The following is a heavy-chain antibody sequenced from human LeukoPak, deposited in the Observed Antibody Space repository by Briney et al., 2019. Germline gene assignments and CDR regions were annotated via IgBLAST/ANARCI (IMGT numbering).Heavy chain of an antibody. Sequence: PSETLSLTCTVSGASISSGSYYWSWIRQPAGKGLEWIGRIYTSGSTNYNPSLKSRVTISVDTSKNQFSLKLSSVTAADTAVYYCARDRGSDFDYWGQGTLVTVSS. J-gene: IGHJ4*02. V-gene: IGHV4-61*02. CDR3: ARDRGSDFDY. CDR1: GASISSGSYY. D-gene: IGHD6-19*01. CDR2: IYTSGST.